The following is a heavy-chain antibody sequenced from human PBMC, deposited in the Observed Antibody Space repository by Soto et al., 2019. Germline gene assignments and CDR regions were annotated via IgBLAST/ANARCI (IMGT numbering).Heavy chain of an antibody. CDR1: GGSISSGDYY. D-gene: IGHD7-27*01. J-gene: IGHJ4*02. Sequence: QVQLQESGPGLVKPSQTLSLTCTVSGGSISSGDYYWSWIRQSPGKGLEWIGHIYDRGSTYSNPSLNSRVFILVDTSENQFSLNLNSVTAADTAVYYCARGLSGDKVDYWGRGTLVTVSS. CDR2: IYDRGST. V-gene: IGHV4-30-4*01. CDR3: ARGLSGDKVDY.